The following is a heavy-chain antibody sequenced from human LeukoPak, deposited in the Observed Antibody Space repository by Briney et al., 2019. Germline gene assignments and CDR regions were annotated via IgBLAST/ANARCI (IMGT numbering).Heavy chain of an antibody. CDR1: GGSFSGYY. J-gene: IGHJ5*02. V-gene: IGHV4-59*08. CDR2: IYYSGST. CDR3: AEQAVAGSYNWFDP. D-gene: IGHD6-19*01. Sequence: PSETLSLTCAVYGGSFSGYYWSWIRQPPGKGLEWIGYIYYSGSTNYNPSLKSRVTISVDTSKNQFSLKLSSVTAADTAVYYCAEQAVAGSYNWFDPWGQGTLVTVSS.